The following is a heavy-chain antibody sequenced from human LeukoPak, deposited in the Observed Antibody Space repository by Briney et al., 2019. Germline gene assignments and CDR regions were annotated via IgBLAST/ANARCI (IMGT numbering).Heavy chain of an antibody. Sequence: ASGTVSCKSAGYTFTGCYMHWVRQAPGQGLGWVGWINPNSGGTNYAQKVQGRVTMTRDTSISTAYMELSRLRSDDTAVYYCARSLFVVVPAAMFVEDWFDPWGQGTLVTVSS. CDR3: ARSLFVVVPAAMFVEDWFDP. D-gene: IGHD2-2*01. CDR1: GYTFTGCY. CDR2: INPNSGGT. V-gene: IGHV1-2*02. J-gene: IGHJ5*02.